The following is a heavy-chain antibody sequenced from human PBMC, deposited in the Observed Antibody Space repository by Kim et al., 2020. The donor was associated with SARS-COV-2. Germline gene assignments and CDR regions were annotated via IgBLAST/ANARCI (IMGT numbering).Heavy chain of an antibody. Sequence: SVKVSCKASGGTFSSYAISWVRQAPGQGLEWMGGIIPIFGTANYAQKFQGRVTITADESTRTAYMELSSLRSEDTAVYYCARNNREWLSYYYYYYMDVWGKGTTVTVSS. CDR1: GGTFSSYA. J-gene: IGHJ6*03. CDR2: IIPIFGTA. D-gene: IGHD3-3*01. V-gene: IGHV1-69*13. CDR3: ARNNREWLSYYYYYYMDV.